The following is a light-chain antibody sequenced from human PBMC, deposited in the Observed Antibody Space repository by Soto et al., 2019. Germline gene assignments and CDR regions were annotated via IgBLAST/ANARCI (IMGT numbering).Light chain of an antibody. J-gene: IGKJ1*01. Sequence: EIVFTQSPGTLSLSPGERATLSCRASQSVSSSSLAWYQQKPGQAPRFLIYGASTRATGIPDRFSGTGSGTDFTLTISRLEPEDFAVYYCQQYGTSPTTFGQGTKVDI. CDR1: QSVSSSS. V-gene: IGKV3-20*01. CDR2: GAS. CDR3: QQYGTSPTT.